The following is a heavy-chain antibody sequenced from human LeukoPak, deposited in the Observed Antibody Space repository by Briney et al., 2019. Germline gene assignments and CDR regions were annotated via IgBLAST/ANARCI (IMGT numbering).Heavy chain of an antibody. J-gene: IGHJ4*02. D-gene: IGHD3-22*01. CDR3: ARGGYYYDSSGPYYFDY. Sequence: ASVKVSCKASGYTFTSYGISWVRQAPGQGLEWMGWISACNGNTNYAQKLQGRVTMTTDTSTSTAYMELRSLRSDDTAVYYCARGGYYYDSSGPYYFDYWGQGTLVTVSS. CDR1: GYTFTSYG. CDR2: ISACNGNT. V-gene: IGHV1-18*01.